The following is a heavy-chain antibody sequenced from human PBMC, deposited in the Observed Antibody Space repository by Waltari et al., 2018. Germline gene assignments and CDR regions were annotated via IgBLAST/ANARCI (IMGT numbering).Heavy chain of an antibody. CDR3: ARGVVPAASPGSAGMNWFDP. CDR1: GYTFTSYD. CDR2: MNPNSGNT. V-gene: IGHV1-8*01. J-gene: IGHJ5*02. D-gene: IGHD2-2*01. Sequence: QVQLVQSGAEVKKPGASVKVSCKASGYTFTSYDINWVRQATGQGLGWMGWMNPNSGNTGYAQKFQGRVTMTRNTSISTAYMELSSLRSEDTAVYYCARGVVPAASPGSAGMNWFDPWGQGTLVTVSS.